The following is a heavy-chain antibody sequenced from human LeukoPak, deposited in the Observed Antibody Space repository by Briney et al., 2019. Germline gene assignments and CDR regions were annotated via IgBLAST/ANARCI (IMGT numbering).Heavy chain of an antibody. CDR3: ARDLLVRGVSFDY. D-gene: IGHD3-10*01. CDR2: ISSSSSYI. Sequence: GGSLRLSCAASGFTFSSYSMNWVRQAPGNGLEWVSSISSSSSYIYYADSVKGRFTISRDNAKNSLYLQMNSLRAEDTAVYYCARDLLVRGVSFDYWGQGTLVTVSS. J-gene: IGHJ4*02. CDR1: GFTFSSYS. V-gene: IGHV3-21*01.